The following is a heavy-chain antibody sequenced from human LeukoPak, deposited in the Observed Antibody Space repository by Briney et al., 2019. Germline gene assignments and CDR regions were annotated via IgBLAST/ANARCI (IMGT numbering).Heavy chain of an antibody. CDR3: ARLSAAAGTDWFDP. D-gene: IGHD6-13*01. CDR2: ISAYNGNT. CDR1: GYTFTSYG. J-gene: IGHJ5*02. V-gene: IGHV1-18*01. Sequence: SVKVSCKASGYTFTSYGISWVRQAPGQGLEWMGWISAYNGNTNYAQKLQGRVTMTTDTSTSTAYMELRRLRSDDTAVYYCARLSAAAGTDWFDPWGQGTLVTVSS.